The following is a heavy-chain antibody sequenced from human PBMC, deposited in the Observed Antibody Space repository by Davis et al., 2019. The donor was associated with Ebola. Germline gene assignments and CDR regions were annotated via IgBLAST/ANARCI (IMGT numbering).Heavy chain of an antibody. CDR1: GYSFTSYW. V-gene: IGHV5-51*01. J-gene: IGHJ4*02. CDR3: ARGWELSGFDY. Sequence: PGGSLRLSCKGSGYSFTSYWIGWVRQLPGKGLEWMGIIYPGDSDTRYSPSFQGQVTISADKSISTAYLQWSSLKASDTAMYYCARGWELSGFDYWGQGTLVTVSS. CDR2: IYPGDSDT. D-gene: IGHD1-26*01.